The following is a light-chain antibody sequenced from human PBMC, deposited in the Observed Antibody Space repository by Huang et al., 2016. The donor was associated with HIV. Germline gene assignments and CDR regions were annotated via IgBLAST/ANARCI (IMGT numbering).Light chain of an antibody. Sequence: EIVLTQSPATVSLSPGESATLSCRASQTVSSSLAWYQHKVGQAPRLLIYEASNRATGIPVRVSGSGSGTDFTLTIDSLESEDVAVYYCQQRYSWPTFGGGTKVEIK. V-gene: IGKV3-11*01. CDR3: QQRYSWPT. CDR2: EAS. J-gene: IGKJ4*01. CDR1: QTVSSS.